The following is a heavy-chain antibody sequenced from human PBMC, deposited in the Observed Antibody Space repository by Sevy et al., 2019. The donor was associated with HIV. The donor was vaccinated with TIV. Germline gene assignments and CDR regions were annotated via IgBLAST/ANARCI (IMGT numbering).Heavy chain of an antibody. V-gene: IGHV3-23*01. CDR3: AKGFCSGATCPRDYYYYGMDV. CDR2: ISGSGGFT. D-gene: IGHD2-15*01. J-gene: IGHJ6*02. CDR1: EFTFSSYA. Sequence: GGSLRLSCSASEFTFSSYAMSWVRQAPGKGLEWVSSISGSGGFTYYADFVEGRFIISRDNSKNTLSVQMNSLRAEDTAVYYCAKGFCSGATCPRDYYYYGMDVWGQGTTVTVSS.